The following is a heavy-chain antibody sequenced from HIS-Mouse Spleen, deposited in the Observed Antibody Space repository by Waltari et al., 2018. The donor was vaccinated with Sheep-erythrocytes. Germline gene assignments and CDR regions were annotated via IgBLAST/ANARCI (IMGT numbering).Heavy chain of an antibody. CDR1: GFTVSSNY. CDR3: ARGHPDYGDYDAFDI. J-gene: IGHJ3*02. D-gene: IGHD4-17*01. CDR2: IYSGGST. V-gene: IGHV3-53*01. Sequence: EVQLVESGGGLIQPGGSLRLSCAASGFTVSSNYMSWVRQAPGKGLEWVSDIYSGGSTYYAASGKGRFTSSRDKSKNTLYLQMNSLRAEDTAVYYCARGHPDYGDYDAFDIWGQGTMVTVSS.